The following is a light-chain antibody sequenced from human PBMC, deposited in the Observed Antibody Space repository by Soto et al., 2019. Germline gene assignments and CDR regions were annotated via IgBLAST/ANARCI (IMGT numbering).Light chain of an antibody. CDR2: DVS. Sequence: QSALTQPASVSGSPGQSITISCTGTSSDVGGYNYVSWYQQHPGKAPKLMIYDVSNRPSGVSNRFSGSKSGNTASLTISGLQAEDEADYYCCSYTSSSTPVVFGGGTKLTVX. J-gene: IGLJ2*01. CDR1: SSDVGGYNY. V-gene: IGLV2-14*03. CDR3: CSYTSSSTPVV.